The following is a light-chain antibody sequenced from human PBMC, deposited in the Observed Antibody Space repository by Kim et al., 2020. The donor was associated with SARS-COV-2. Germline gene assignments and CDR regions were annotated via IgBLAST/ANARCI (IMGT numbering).Light chain of an antibody. CDR2: TSS. V-gene: IGKV1-12*01. Sequence: ASGRGRVTFSCRASQTISSWLAWYQQRPGEAPKLLIYTSSNLHTGVPSRFSGSRSGTSFTLTISSLQPGDFATYFCQQANTFPITFGQGTRLEIK. CDR1: QTISSW. J-gene: IGKJ5*01. CDR3: QQANTFPIT.